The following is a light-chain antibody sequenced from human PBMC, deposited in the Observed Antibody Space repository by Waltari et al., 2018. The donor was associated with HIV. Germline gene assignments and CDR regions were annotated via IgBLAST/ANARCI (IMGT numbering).Light chain of an antibody. V-gene: IGKV1-39*01. J-gene: IGKJ2*02. CDR2: GVS. Sequence: DIQMTQSPSSLSASIGDRVTITCRASQSISSYLNWYQQKPGKAPKLLIYGVSTLQSGVPSNFSGSGSGTDFTLIISSLQPEDFATYYCQQSYTTPRTFGQGTKLEIK. CDR3: QQSYTTPRT. CDR1: QSISSY.